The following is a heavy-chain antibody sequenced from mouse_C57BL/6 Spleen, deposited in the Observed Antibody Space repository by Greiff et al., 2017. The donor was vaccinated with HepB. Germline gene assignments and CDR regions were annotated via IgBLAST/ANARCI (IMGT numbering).Heavy chain of an antibody. D-gene: IGHD1-1*01. CDR2: ISSGSSTI. CDR3: ARPPYYGSSSAWFAC. V-gene: IGHV5-17*01. Sequence: DVKLVESGGGLVKPGGSLKLSCAASGFTFSDYGMHWVRQAPEKGLEWVAYISSGSSTIYYADTVKGRFTISRDNAKNTLFLQMTSLRSEDTAMYYCARPPYYGSSSAWFACWGQGTLVTVSA. CDR1: GFTFSDYG. J-gene: IGHJ3*01.